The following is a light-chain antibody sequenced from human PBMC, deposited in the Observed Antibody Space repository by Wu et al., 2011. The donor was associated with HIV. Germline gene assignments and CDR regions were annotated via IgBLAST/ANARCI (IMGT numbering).Light chain of an antibody. V-gene: IGKV3-20*01. J-gene: IGKJ4*01. Sequence: EIVLTQSPATLSLSPGERATLSCWATQSVSSYLAWYQHKPGQPPRLLIFDASNRATGIPARFSGSGSGTDFTLTINRLEPEDFAVYYCQQYGSSPLTFGGGTKVEI. CDR3: QQYGSSPLT. CDR1: QSVSSY. CDR2: DAS.